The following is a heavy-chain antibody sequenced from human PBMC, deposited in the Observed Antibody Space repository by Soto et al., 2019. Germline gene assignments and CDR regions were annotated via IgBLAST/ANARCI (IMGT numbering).Heavy chain of an antibody. CDR2: IIGSGTAT. CDR3: AKDQGDTAMLNFDY. CDR1: GFTFSRYG. D-gene: IGHD5-18*01. V-gene: IGHV3-23*01. J-gene: IGHJ4*02. Sequence: GGSLRLSCVASGFTFSRYGMSWVRQAPGKGLEWVSGIIGSGTATYYADSVKGRFTISRDNSRNTLYLQMNSLRAEDTAIYYCAKDQGDTAMLNFDYWGQGSLVTVSS.